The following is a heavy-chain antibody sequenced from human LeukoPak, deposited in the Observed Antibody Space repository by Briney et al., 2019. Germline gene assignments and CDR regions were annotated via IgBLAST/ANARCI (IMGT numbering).Heavy chain of an antibody. D-gene: IGHD6-13*01. V-gene: IGHV1-2*02. CDR2: INPNSGGT. CDR1: GYTFTGYY. CDR3: ARDRTRGYSSSWYL. J-gene: IGHJ4*02. Sequence: ASVKVSCKASGYTFTGYYMHWVRQAPGQGLEWMGWINPNSGGTNYAQMFQGRVTMTRDTSISTAYMELSRLRSDDTAVYYCARDRTRGYSSSWYLWGQGTLVTVSS.